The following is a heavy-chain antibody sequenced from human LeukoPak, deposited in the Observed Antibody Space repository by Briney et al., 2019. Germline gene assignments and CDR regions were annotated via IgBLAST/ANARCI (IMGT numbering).Heavy chain of an antibody. J-gene: IGHJ4*02. V-gene: IGHV4-34*01. CDR1: GFTFSSYG. D-gene: IGHD2-8*01. CDR3: ARVGLYCTNGVCQKGFDY. Sequence: PGGSLRLSCAASGFTFSSYGMHWIRQPPGKGLEWIGEINHSGSTNYNPSLKSRVTISVDTSKNQFSLKLSSVTAADTAVYYCARVGLYCTNGVCQKGFDYWGQGTLVTVSS. CDR2: INHSGST.